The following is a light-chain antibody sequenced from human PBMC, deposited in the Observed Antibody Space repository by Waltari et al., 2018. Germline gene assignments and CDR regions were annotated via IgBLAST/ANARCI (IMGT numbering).Light chain of an antibody. Sequence: IVFTQSRATLSLSPGERATLTCRSSESVNWFLAWYQQRPGQAPKLLICDTSNRATGIPARFSGSGSETDFTLTISSLEPDDSAVYYCQQRRNWPLTVGGGTKVEIK. V-gene: IGKV3-11*01. J-gene: IGKJ4*01. CDR2: DTS. CDR3: QQRRNWPLT. CDR1: ESVNWF.